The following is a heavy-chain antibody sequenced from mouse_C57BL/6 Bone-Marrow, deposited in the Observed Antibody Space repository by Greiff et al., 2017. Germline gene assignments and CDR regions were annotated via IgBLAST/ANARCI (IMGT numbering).Heavy chain of an antibody. J-gene: IGHJ3*01. CDR2: IYPRSGNT. CDR3: AGWGLRGWFAY. CDR1: GYTFTSYG. V-gene: IGHV1-81*01. D-gene: IGHD2-13*01. Sequence: VQVVESGAELARPGASVKLSCKASGYTFTSYGISWVKQRTGQGLEWIGEIYPRSGNTYYNAKFKGKATLTADKSSSTAYMELRSLTSEDPAVYFCAGWGLRGWFAYWGQGTLVTVSA.